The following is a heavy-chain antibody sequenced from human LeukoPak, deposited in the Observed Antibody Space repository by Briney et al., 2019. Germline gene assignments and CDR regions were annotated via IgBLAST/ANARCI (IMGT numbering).Heavy chain of an antibody. V-gene: IGHV3-48*02. CDR3: ARMHYFDY. J-gene: IGHJ4*02. Sequence: DSVKGRFTISRDNAKNSLYLQMNSLRDEDTAVYYCARMHYFDYWGQGTLVTVPS.